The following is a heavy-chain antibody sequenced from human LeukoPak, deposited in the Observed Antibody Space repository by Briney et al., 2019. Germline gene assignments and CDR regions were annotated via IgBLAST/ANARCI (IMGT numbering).Heavy chain of an antibody. CDR1: GFTFSSYG. J-gene: IGHJ4*02. CDR3: AKEAPIGYYFDY. CDR2: ISYDGSNK. V-gene: IGHV3-30*18. D-gene: IGHD2/OR15-2a*01. Sequence: PGRSLRLSCAASGFTFSSYGMHWVRQAPGKGLEWVAVISYDGSNKYYADSVKGRFTISRDNSKNTLYLQMNSLRAEDTAVYYCAKEAPIGYYFDYWGQGTLVTVSS.